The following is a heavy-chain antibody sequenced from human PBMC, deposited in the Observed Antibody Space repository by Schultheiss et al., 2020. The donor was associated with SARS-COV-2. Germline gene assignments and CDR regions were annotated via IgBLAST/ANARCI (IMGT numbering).Heavy chain of an antibody. CDR3: ARRNSSSKNGMDV. CDR2: INHSGGT. D-gene: IGHD6-6*01. Sequence: SQTLSLTCTVSGGSISSGGYYWSWIRQPPGKGLEWIGDINHSGGTNYNPSLKSRVTISVDTSKNQFSLKLSSVTAADTAVYYCARRNSSSKNGMDVWGQGTTVTVSS. J-gene: IGHJ6*02. CDR1: GGSISSGGYY. V-gene: IGHV4-39*07.